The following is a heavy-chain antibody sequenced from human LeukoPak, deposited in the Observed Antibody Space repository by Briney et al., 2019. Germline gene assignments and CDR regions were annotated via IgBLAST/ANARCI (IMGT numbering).Heavy chain of an antibody. Sequence: SETLSLTCAVYGGSFSGYYWGWIRQPPGKGLEWIGSIYYSGSTYYNPSLKSRVTISVDTSKNQFSPKLSSVTAADTAVYYCARMNRRIVVVPAAIYYYYMDVWGKGTTVTVSS. D-gene: IGHD2-2*01. CDR3: ARMNRRIVVVPAAIYYYYMDV. CDR2: IYYSGST. V-gene: IGHV4-39*01. CDR1: GGSFSGYY. J-gene: IGHJ6*03.